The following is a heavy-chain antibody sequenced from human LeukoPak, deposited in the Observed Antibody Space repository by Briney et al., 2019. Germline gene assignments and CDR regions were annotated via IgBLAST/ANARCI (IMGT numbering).Heavy chain of an antibody. D-gene: IGHD2-21*02. CDR3: ARAVVVVTAICDYFDY. V-gene: IGHV3-20*04. CDR1: AFILSSYD. J-gene: IGHJ4*02. Sequence: GGSLRLSCAASAFILSSYDMNWVRQAPGKGLEWVSGINWNGGSTGYADSVKGRFTISRDNAKNSLYLQMNSLRAEDTALYYCARAVVVVTAICDYFDYWGQGTLVTVSS. CDR2: INWNGGST.